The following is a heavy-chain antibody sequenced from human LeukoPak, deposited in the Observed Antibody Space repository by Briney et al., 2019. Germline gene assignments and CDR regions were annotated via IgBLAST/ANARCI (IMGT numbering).Heavy chain of an antibody. V-gene: IGHV4-59*01. CDR1: GGSISSYY. D-gene: IGHD1-26*01. CDR3: AREGVGAMDDAFDI. CDR2: MYYSGST. J-gene: IGHJ3*02. Sequence: SETLSLTCTVSGGSISSYYWNWVRQPPGKGLEWIGYMYYSGSTNYNPSLKSRVTISVDTSKNQFSLKLSSVTAADTAIYYCAREGVGAMDDAFDIWGQGTLVTVSS.